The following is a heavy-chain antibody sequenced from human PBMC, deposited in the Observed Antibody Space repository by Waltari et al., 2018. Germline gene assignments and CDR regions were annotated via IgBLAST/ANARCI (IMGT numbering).Heavy chain of an antibody. D-gene: IGHD3-16*01. CDR2: IKGDGREN. V-gene: IGHV3-7*03. CDR1: GFTFSNFW. CDR3: ASGGHVDY. Sequence: EVLLVESGGGLVQPGGSLRLSCAASGFTFSNFWMTWVRQAPGKGLGWGANIKGDGRENHYLASVRGRFTVSRDNARNSLYLQMNSLRADDTAVYYCASGGHVDYCGQGTLVTVSS. J-gene: IGHJ4*02.